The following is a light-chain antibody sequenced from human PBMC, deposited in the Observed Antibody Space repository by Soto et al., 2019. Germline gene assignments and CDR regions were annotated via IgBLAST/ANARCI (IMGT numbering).Light chain of an antibody. CDR3: QQYGSSGT. J-gene: IGKJ1*01. Sequence: SVSNNYLAWYQQKPGQAPRLLIYGASNRATGIPDRFSGSGSGTDFTLTISRLEPEDCAVYYCQQYGSSGTFGQGTKVDIK. CDR2: GAS. CDR1: SVSNNY. V-gene: IGKV3-20*01.